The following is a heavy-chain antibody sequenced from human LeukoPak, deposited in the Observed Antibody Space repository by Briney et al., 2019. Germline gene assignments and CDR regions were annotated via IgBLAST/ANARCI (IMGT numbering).Heavy chain of an antibody. J-gene: IGHJ4*02. CDR2: IYPGDSDT. CDR1: GYSFTSYW. D-gene: IGHD3-22*01. Sequence: AGESLKISCKGSGYSFTSYWIGWVRQVPGKGLEWMGIIYPGDSDTRYSPSFQGQVTISADKSISTAYLQWSSLKASDTAMYYCARHVEYDSSGLLDYWGQGTLVTVSS. CDR3: ARHVEYDSSGLLDY. V-gene: IGHV5-51*01.